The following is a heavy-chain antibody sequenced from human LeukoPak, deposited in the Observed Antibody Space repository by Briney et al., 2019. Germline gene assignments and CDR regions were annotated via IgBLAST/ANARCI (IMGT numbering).Heavy chain of an antibody. Sequence: GGSLRLSRAASGFTFSTYAMSRVRQAPGKGLEWVSGISGSGGSTTHADSVKDRFTISRDNSKNTLYLQMNSLRAEDTALYYCAKDMYSGSNYFFDSWGQGTLVTVSS. J-gene: IGHJ4*02. CDR3: AKDMYSGSNYFFDS. CDR1: GFTFSTYA. V-gene: IGHV3-23*01. CDR2: ISGSGGST. D-gene: IGHD6-25*01.